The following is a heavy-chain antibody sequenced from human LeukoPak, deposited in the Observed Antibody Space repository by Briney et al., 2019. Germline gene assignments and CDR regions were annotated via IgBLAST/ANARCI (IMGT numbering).Heavy chain of an antibody. V-gene: IGHV4-59*12. CDR3: ASFSFDVGGISYFDY. J-gene: IGHJ4*02. CDR2: IYYSGST. CDR1: GGSISSYY. D-gene: IGHD3-10*02. Sequence: SETLSLTCTVSGGSISSYYWSWIRQPPGKGLEWIGHIYYSGSTNYNPSLKSRVTISVDTSKNQFSLKLSSVTAADSAVYYCASFSFDVGGISYFDYGGRGTLVTVSS.